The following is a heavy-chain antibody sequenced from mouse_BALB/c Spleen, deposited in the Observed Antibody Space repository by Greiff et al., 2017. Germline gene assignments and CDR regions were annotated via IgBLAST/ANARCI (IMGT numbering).Heavy chain of an antibody. CDR3: ARWGNGNLFDY. D-gene: IGHD2-1*01. J-gene: IGHJ2*01. Sequence: VQVVESGAELARPGASVKLSCKASGYTFTSYWLPWVQQRPGQGLEWIGAIYPGDGDTRYTQKFKGKATLTADKSSSTAYMQLSSLASEDSAVYYCARWGNGNLFDYWGQGTTLTVSS. CDR2: IYPGDGDT. CDR1: GYTFTSYW. V-gene: IGHV1-87*01.